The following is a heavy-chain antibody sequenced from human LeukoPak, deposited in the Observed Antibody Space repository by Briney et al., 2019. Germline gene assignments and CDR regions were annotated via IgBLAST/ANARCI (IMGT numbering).Heavy chain of an antibody. CDR2: INTGNGNT. V-gene: IGHV1-3*04. J-gene: IGHJ5*02. D-gene: IGHD3-10*01. CDR3: ARAGFLTMVRGIPNWFDP. CDR1: GYTFTTYA. Sequence: ASVKVSCKASGYTFTTYAMHWVRQAPGQRLEWMGWINTGNGNTKYSQKFEGRVTITRDTSASTAYMELSSLRSDDTAVYYCARAGFLTMVRGIPNWFDPWGQGTLVTVSS.